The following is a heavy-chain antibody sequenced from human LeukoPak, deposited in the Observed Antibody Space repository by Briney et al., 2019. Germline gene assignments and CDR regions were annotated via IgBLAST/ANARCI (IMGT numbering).Heavy chain of an antibody. V-gene: IGHV3-11*06. J-gene: IGHJ6*04. CDR2: ISSRSRST. CDR1: GFTFSDYY. D-gene: IGHD3-9*01. CDR3: ARDWPAVLRYFDWVPYYYYGMDV. Sequence: PGGSLRLPCAASGFTFSDYYMSWIRQAPGTGLEWVSYISSRSRSTTYADPVQGRFTISRDNAQNSLYLQMNSLRAEDTAVYYCARDWPAVLRYFDWVPYYYYGMDVWGKGTTVTVSS.